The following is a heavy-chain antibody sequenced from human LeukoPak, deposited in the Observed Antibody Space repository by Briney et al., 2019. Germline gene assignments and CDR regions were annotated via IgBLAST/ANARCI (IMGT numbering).Heavy chain of an antibody. J-gene: IGHJ5*02. D-gene: IGHD3-22*01. CDR2: ISGSGGST. CDR3: ARDGAHYYDSSGSGWFDP. CDR1: GFTFSSYA. Sequence: PGGSLRLSCAASGFTFSSYAMSWVRQAPGKGLEWGSAISGSGGSTYYADSVKGRFTISRDNSKNTLYLQMNSLRAEDTAVYYCARDGAHYYDSSGSGWFDPWGQGTLVTVSS. V-gene: IGHV3-23*01.